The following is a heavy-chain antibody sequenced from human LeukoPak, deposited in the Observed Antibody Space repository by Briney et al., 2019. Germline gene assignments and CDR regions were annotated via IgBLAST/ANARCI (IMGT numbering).Heavy chain of an antibody. CDR2: ISSSSSTI. Sequence: GGSLRLSCVASGFTFSSYSMNWVRQAPGKGLEWVSYISSSSSTIYCADSVKGRFTISRDNAKNSLYLQMNSLRDEDTAVYYCAREPQPTRYIAVAGTGAFDIWGQGTMVTVSS. D-gene: IGHD6-19*01. V-gene: IGHV3-48*02. CDR3: AREPQPTRYIAVAGTGAFDI. J-gene: IGHJ3*02. CDR1: GFTFSSYS.